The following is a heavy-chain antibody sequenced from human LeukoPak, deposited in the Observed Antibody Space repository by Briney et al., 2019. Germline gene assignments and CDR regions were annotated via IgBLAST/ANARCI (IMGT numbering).Heavy chain of an antibody. CDR2: MNHSGSS. Sequence: SETLSLTCAVYGGSFSGYYWSWIRQSPGKGLEWIGEMNHSGSSNHNPSLKSRVTISADTSKNQFSLKLRSVTAADTAVYYCARAPSGLVEPPTRGDYFDYWGQGTLVTVSS. V-gene: IGHV4-34*01. CDR3: ARAPSGLVEPPTRGDYFDY. D-gene: IGHD2-2*01. CDR1: GGSFSGYY. J-gene: IGHJ4*02.